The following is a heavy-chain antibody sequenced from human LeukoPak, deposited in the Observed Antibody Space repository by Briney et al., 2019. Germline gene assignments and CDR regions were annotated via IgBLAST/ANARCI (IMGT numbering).Heavy chain of an antibody. V-gene: IGHV3-53*01. D-gene: IGHD2-15*01. CDR2: LYSDGST. Sequence: GGSLSLSWAASGFIVSSNYMSWVRQAPGKGLEWVSILYSDGSTFYYADSVKGRFTISRDRSKNTLPLQMNRLRADETAIYYCARDLGGGAPDIWGQGTLVTVSS. J-gene: IGHJ3*02. CDR1: GFIVSSNY. CDR3: ARDLGGGAPDI.